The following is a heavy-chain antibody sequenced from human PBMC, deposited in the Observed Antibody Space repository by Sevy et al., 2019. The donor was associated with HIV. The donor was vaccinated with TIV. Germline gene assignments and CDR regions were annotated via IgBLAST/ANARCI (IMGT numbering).Heavy chain of an antibody. CDR1: GGSISSYY. D-gene: IGHD3-22*01. CDR3: ARDAKIDSSGYCPFDY. CDR2: IYTSGST. Sequence: SETLSLTCTVSGGSISSYYWSWIRQPAGKGLEWIGRIYTSGSTNYNPSLKSRVTMSVDTSKNQVSLKLSSVTAADTAVYYCARDAKIDSSGYCPFDYWGQGTLVTVSS. J-gene: IGHJ4*02. V-gene: IGHV4-4*07.